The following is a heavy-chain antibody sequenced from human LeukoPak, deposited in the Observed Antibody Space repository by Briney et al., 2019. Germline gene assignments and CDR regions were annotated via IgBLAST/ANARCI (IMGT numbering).Heavy chain of an antibody. CDR3: ATTTIRLGY. D-gene: IGHD1-26*01. Sequence: SETLSLTCTVSGGSISSYYWTWIRQSPGKGLEWIGLFHHSGSTYYNPSLKSRVTISVDTSNNQFSLKLSSVTAADTAVYYCATTTIRLGYWGQGTLVTVSS. CDR2: FHHSGST. CDR1: GGSISSYY. J-gene: IGHJ4*02. V-gene: IGHV4-59*12.